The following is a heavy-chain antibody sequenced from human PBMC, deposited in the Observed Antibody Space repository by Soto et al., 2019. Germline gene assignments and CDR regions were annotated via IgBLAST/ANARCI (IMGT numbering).Heavy chain of an antibody. CDR3: ARDRGSLNTGDGTFDI. V-gene: IGHV4-59*01. Sequence: SETRSLTGTVSGSSFSTYYWSWIRQPPGKGLEWIGYVSYSGTTNYTPSLKSRVTISLDTSKNEFSLKLRSATAEDTAVYYCARDRGSLNTGDGTFDIWGPGTMVTVSS. CDR2: VSYSGTT. D-gene: IGHD3-10*01. CDR1: GSSFSTYY. J-gene: IGHJ3*02.